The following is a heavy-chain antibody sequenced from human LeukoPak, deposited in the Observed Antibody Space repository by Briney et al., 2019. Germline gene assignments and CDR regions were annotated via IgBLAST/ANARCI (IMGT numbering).Heavy chain of an antibody. Sequence: PGRSLRLSCAASGFTFSSYGMHWVRQAPGKGLEWVAVISYDGSNKYYADSVKGRFTISRDNSKNTLYLQMNSLRAEDTAVYYCAQVGIVGATNDDYWGQGTLVTVSS. J-gene: IGHJ4*02. CDR2: ISYDGSNK. CDR3: AQVGIVGATNDDY. CDR1: GFTFSSYG. V-gene: IGHV3-30*18. D-gene: IGHD1-26*01.